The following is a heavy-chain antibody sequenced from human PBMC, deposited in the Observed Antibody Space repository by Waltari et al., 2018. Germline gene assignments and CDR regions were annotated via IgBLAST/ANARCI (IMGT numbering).Heavy chain of an antibody. Sequence: QVQLQQWGAGLLKPSETLSLTCAVYGGSFSGYYCSWIRQPPGKGLEWTGEINHSGSTNYNPSLKSRVTISVDTSKNQFSLKLSSVTAADTAVYYCARGRGYSSSLGYYYYYMDVWGKGTTVTVSS. CDR3: ARGRGYSSSLGYYYYYMDV. D-gene: IGHD6-13*01. J-gene: IGHJ6*03. CDR2: INHSGST. V-gene: IGHV4-34*01. CDR1: GGSFSGYY.